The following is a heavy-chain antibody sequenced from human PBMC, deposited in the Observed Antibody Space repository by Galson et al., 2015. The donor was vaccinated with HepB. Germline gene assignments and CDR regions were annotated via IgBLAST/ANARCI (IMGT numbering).Heavy chain of an antibody. J-gene: IGHJ3*02. Sequence: SVKVSCKASGYTFTGYYMHWVRQAPGQGLEWMGWINPNSGGTNYAQKFQGWVTMTRDTSISTAYMELSRLRSDDTAVYYCARHQGSRSSSWYDDAFDIRGQGTMVTVSS. CDR1: GYTFTGYY. CDR3: ARHQGSRSSSWYDDAFDI. CDR2: INPNSGGT. D-gene: IGHD6-13*01. V-gene: IGHV1-2*04.